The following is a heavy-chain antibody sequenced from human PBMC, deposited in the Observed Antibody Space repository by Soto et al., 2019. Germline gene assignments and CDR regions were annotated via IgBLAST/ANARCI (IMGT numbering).Heavy chain of an antibody. V-gene: IGHV3-49*03. Sequence: GGSLRLSCTASGFTFGDYAMSWFRQAPGKGLEWVGFIRSKAYGGTTEYAASVKGRFTISRDDSKSIAYLQMNSLKTEDTAVYYCTAYCDFWAYGMDVWGQGTTVTVS. CDR2: IRSKAYGGTT. D-gene: IGHD3-3*01. J-gene: IGHJ6*02. CDR1: GFTFGDYA. CDR3: TAYCDFWAYGMDV.